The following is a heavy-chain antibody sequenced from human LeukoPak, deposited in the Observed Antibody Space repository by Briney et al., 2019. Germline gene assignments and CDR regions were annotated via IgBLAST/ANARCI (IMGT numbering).Heavy chain of an antibody. CDR1: GFTFSSYA. CDR3: AKGMKQQLVPYYFDY. V-gene: IGHV3-23*01. D-gene: IGHD6-13*01. CDR2: ISGSGGST. J-gene: IGHJ4*02. Sequence: GGSLRLSCAASGFTFSSYAMSWVRQAPGKGLEWVSAISGSGGSTYYADSVKGRFTISRDNSKNTLYLQMNSLRAEDTAVYYCAKGMKQQLVPYYFDYWGRGTLVTVSS.